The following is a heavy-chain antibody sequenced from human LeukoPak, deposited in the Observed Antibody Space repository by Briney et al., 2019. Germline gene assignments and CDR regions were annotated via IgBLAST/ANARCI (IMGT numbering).Heavy chain of an antibody. V-gene: IGHV3-74*01. Sequence: GGSLRLSCAASGFTFSNYWMHWVRQAPGKGLVWISRINSDGSSTSYADSVKGRFTISRDNANNTLYMQLNSLRAEDTAVYYCARGGSVANDYWGQGTLVTVSS. CDR3: ARGGSVANDY. CDR2: INSDGSST. CDR1: GFTFSNYW. D-gene: IGHD2-15*01. J-gene: IGHJ4*02.